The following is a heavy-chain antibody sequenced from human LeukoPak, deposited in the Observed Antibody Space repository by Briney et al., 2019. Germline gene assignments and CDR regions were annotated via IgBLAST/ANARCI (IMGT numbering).Heavy chain of an antibody. J-gene: IGHJ4*02. V-gene: IGHV5-51*01. Sequence: GESLKISCKGSGYSFTTYWIGWVRQMPGKGLEWMGIIYPGDSDTRYSPSFQGQVTISADKSISTAYLQWSSLKASDTAMYYCARTYCGGDCYYNYFDYWGQGTLSPSPQ. CDR3: ARTYCGGDCYYNYFDY. CDR2: IYPGDSDT. D-gene: IGHD2-21*02. CDR1: GYSFTTYW.